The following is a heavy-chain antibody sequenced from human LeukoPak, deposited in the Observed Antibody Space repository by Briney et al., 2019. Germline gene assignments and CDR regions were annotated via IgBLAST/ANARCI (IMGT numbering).Heavy chain of an antibody. Sequence: GGSLRLSCAASGFIFTDYSMNWVRQAPGKGLEWVSYIDRTSNNIYYPDSVKGRFTISRDNAKNSLYLQMNSLRDEDTAVYYCARAGLSNYYFDYWGQGTLVTVSS. CDR1: GFIFTDYS. J-gene: IGHJ4*02. V-gene: IGHV3-48*02. D-gene: IGHD4-11*01. CDR3: ARAGLSNYYFDY. CDR2: IDRTSNNI.